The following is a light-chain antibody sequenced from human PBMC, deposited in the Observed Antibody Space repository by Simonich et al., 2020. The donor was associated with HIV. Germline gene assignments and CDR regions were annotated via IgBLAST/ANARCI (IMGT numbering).Light chain of an antibody. J-gene: IGLJ2*01. CDR2: DVS. CDR3: SSYTSSDTYVL. V-gene: IGLV2-14*01. CDR1: SSDVGGYNY. Sequence: QSALTQPASVSGSPGQSITISCTGTSSDVGGYNYVSWYQQHPGKAPKLRIYDVSKRPSGVSNRFSGSKSGNTASLTISGLQAEDEADYYCSSYTSSDTYVLFGGGTKVTVL.